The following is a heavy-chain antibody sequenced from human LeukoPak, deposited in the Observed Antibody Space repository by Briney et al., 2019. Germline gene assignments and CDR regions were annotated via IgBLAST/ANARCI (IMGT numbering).Heavy chain of an antibody. CDR2: ISWDGTT. J-gene: IGHJ4*02. CDR1: GFTFEDYT. V-gene: IGHV3-43*01. CDR3: VKDLSYESSGHVLEY. D-gene: IGHD3-22*01. Sequence: GSPRLSCVAPGFTFEDYTMHRGRQGPGETLEWVSLISWDGTTYYTDSVKGRFTISRDNSKNSLYLQMDTLRSEDTAFYYCVKDLSYESSGHVLEYWGQGTLVTVSS.